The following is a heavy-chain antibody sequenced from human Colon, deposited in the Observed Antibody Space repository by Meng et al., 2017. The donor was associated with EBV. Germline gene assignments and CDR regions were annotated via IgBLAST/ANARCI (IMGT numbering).Heavy chain of an antibody. D-gene: IGHD6-19*01. CDR2: IYYSGST. CDR3: ARVSSGWDYFDY. CDR1: GGAVSSGGYY. J-gene: IGHJ4*02. V-gene: IGHV4-31*03. Sequence: QVQLQESGPGLVMPSPTLSLTCTVSGGAVSSGGYYWTWIRQHPGKGLEWFGHIYYSGSTFYNPSLKRRVIISIDTSKNQFSLNLRSVTAADTAVYYCARVSSGWDYFDYWGQGTLVTASS.